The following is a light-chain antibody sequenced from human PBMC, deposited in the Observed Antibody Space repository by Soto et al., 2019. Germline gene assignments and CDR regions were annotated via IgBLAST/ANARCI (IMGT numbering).Light chain of an antibody. J-gene: IGKJ4*01. Sequence: VMTQTPLSLSVAPGQPASTSCKSSQSLLHITGETFLFWYLQKPGQSPQLLIYEVSTRVSGIPDRFSGSGSGTDFTLTISRLEPEDLAVFYCQQYGSSPLTFGGGTKVDI. CDR1: QSLLHITGETF. V-gene: IGKV2-29*01. CDR3: QQYGSSPLT. CDR2: EVS.